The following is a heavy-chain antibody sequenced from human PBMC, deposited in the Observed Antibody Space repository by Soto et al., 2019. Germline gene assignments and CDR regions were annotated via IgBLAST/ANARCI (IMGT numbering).Heavy chain of an antibody. CDR3: AIGRSLPPISPFRPQFGRSCSDP. CDR2: INHSGST. Sequence: LSCAASGFTFSSYWMTWIRQPPGKGLEWIGEINHSGSTNYNPSLKGRVTISVDTSKNQFSLKLSSFTAADASVYYCAIGRSLPPISPFRPQFGRSCSDPGGPRTLVTVSS. CDR1: GFTFSSYW. V-gene: IGHV4-34*01. J-gene: IGHJ5*02. D-gene: IGHD3-10*01.